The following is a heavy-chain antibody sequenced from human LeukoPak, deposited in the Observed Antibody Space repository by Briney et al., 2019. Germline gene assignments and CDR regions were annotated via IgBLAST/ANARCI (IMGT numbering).Heavy chain of an antibody. CDR3: ARGGFYCGGDCYVDY. D-gene: IGHD2-21*02. J-gene: IGHJ4*02. CDR1: GGSFSPYY. V-gene: IGHV4-34*01. Sequence: SETLSLTCAVYGGSFSPYYWSWIRQPPGKGLEWIGEINHSGSTNYNPSLKSRVTISVDTSKNQFSLRLSSVTAADTAVYYCARGGFYCGGDCYVDYWGQGPLVTVSS. CDR2: INHSGST.